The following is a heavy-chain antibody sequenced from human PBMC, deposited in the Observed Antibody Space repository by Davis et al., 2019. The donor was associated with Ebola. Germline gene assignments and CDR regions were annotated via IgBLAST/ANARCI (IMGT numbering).Heavy chain of an antibody. J-gene: IGHJ3*02. V-gene: IGHV3-30-3*01. D-gene: IGHD7-27*01. CDR1: GFTFSSYA. CDR3: VKAEVKWGNAFDI. Sequence: GESLKISCAASGFTFSSYAMHWVRQAPGKGLEWVAVISYDGSNKYYADSVKGRFTISRDNSKNTLYLQMNSLRPEDTAVYFCVKAEVKWGNAFDIWGPGTMVSVSS. CDR2: ISYDGSNK.